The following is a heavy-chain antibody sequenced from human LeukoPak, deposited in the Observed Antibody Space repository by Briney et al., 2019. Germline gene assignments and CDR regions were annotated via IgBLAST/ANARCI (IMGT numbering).Heavy chain of an antibody. J-gene: IGHJ3*02. CDR2: ISGSGSST. D-gene: IGHD2-2*01. Sequence: AGGSLRLSCAASGFTFSSYAMSWVRQAPGKGLEWVSAISGSGSSTYYADSVKGRFTISRDNSKNTLYLQMNSLRVEDTAVYYCVKDPDPRYCSSTSCSPIWGQGTMVTVSS. CDR3: VKDPDPRYCSSTSCSPI. CDR1: GFTFSSYA. V-gene: IGHV3-23*01.